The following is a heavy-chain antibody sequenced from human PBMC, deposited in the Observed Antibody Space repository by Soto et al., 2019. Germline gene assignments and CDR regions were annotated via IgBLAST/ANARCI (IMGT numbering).Heavy chain of an antibody. Sequence: PSETLSLTCTVSGGSISSSSYYWGWIRQPPGKGLEWIGTIYYSGSTYYNPSLKSRVTISVDTSKNQFSLKLTSVTAADTAVYYCARVGYCSGGSCYASGTYFDYWGRGTLVTVSS. CDR3: ARVGYCSGGSCYASGTYFDY. J-gene: IGHJ4*02. V-gene: IGHV4-39*01. CDR1: GGSISSSSYY. CDR2: IYYSGST. D-gene: IGHD2-15*01.